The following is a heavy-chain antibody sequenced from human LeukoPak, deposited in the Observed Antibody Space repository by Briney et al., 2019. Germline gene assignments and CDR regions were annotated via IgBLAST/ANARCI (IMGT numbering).Heavy chain of an antibody. Sequence: SETLSLTCTVSGGSISSGGYYWSWIRQHPGKGLEWIGYIYYSGSTYYNPSLKSRVTISVDTSKNQFSLKLSSVTAADTAVNYCARIVYSTGCIDYWGQGTLVTVSS. D-gene: IGHD6-19*01. CDR1: GGSISSGGYY. CDR2: IYYSGST. CDR3: ARIVYSTGCIDY. V-gene: IGHV4-31*03. J-gene: IGHJ4*02.